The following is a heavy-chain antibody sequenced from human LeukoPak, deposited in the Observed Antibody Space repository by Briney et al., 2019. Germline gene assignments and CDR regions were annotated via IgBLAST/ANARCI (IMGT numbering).Heavy chain of an antibody. J-gene: IGHJ6*03. Sequence: GESLKISCKGSGYIFTNHWIGWVRQLPGKGLEWMGIIYPGDSITRYSPSFQGQVTISADKSITTAYLQWSSLKASDTAIYYCARSIYCSSTSCPSPYYFYYIDVWGKGTTVTVSS. CDR2: IYPGDSIT. V-gene: IGHV5-51*01. CDR1: GYIFTNHW. CDR3: ARSIYCSSTSCPSPYYFYYIDV. D-gene: IGHD2-2*01.